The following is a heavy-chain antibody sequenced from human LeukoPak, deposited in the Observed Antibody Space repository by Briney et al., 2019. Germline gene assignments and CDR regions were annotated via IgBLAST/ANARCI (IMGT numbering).Heavy chain of an antibody. CDR3: ARKIAAAGTADWYFDL. Sequence: GGFLGLSCAASGFTVSSNYMSWVRQAPGKGLEWVSVIYSGGSTYYADSVKGRFTISRHNSKNTLYLQMNSLRAEDTAVYYCARKIAAAGTADWYFDLWGRGTLVTVSS. D-gene: IGHD6-13*01. J-gene: IGHJ2*01. CDR2: IYSGGST. V-gene: IGHV3-53*04. CDR1: GFTVSSNY.